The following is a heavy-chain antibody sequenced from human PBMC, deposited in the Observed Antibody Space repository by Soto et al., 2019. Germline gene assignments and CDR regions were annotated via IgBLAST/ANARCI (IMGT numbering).Heavy chain of an antibody. CDR3: ARGGTTGLAY. CDR1: GGSFSGYY. V-gene: IGHV4-34*01. CDR2: IHRSGST. J-gene: IGHJ4*02. D-gene: IGHD1-1*01. Sequence: QVQLQQWGAGLLKPSETLSLICAVYGGSFSGYYWSWIRQPRGKGLEWIGEIHRSGSTNYNPSLNSRVTISLDTSKNQFSLKLSSVTAADTALYYCARGGTTGLAYWGQGTLVTVSS.